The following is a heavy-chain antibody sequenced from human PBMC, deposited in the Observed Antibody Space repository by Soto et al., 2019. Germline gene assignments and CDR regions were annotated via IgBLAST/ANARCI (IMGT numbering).Heavy chain of an antibody. CDR3: ATSSDTGYIFDF. J-gene: IGHJ4*02. Sequence: GGSLRLSCAASGFTFSSYGMSWVRQAPGKGLEWVSSISGSSGYIYYADSMKGRFTISRDNAKNSLYLQMNSLRAEDTAVYYCATSSDTGYIFDFWGQGTLVTVSS. D-gene: IGHD3-9*01. CDR1: GFTFSSYG. CDR2: ISGSSGYI. V-gene: IGHV3-21*01.